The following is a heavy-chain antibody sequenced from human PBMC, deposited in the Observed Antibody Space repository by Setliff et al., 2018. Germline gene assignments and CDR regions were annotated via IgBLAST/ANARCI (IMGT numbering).Heavy chain of an antibody. CDR2: INSDGRNT. V-gene: IGHV3-74*01. CDR3: TRDWGGVGATNAFDI. Sequence: GGSLRLSCEVSGFTFSTYWMHWVRQAPGNGLVWVSRINSDGRNTTYADSVKGRFTISRDNAKNTVYLQMTRLTAEDTAVHYCTRDWGGVGATNAFDIWGQGTMVTVSS. D-gene: IGHD1-26*01. CDR1: GFTFSTYW. J-gene: IGHJ3*02.